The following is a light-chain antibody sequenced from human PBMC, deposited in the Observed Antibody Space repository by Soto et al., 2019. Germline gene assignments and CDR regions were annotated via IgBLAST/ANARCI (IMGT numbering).Light chain of an antibody. Sequence: DIQMTQSPSSLSASVGDRVTITCRASQSISSYLNWYQQKPGKAPKLQIFAASSLQSGVPSRFSGSGSGTDFTLTISSLQPEDVATYYCQQSYSTPITFGQGTRLEIK. CDR3: QQSYSTPIT. J-gene: IGKJ5*01. V-gene: IGKV1-39*01. CDR1: QSISSY. CDR2: AAS.